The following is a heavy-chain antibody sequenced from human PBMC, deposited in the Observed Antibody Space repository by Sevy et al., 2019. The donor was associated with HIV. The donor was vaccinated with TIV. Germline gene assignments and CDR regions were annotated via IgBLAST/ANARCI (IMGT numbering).Heavy chain of an antibody. CDR1: GYTFTSYG. Sequence: ASVKVSCKASGYTFTSYGISWVRQAPGQGLEWMGWISAYNGNTNYAQKLQGRVTMTTDTSTSTAYMELRSLRSEDTAVYYCGSRRDTAMVTVPYYYYGMDVWGQGTTVTVSS. V-gene: IGHV1-18*01. CDR2: ISAYNGNT. D-gene: IGHD5-18*01. J-gene: IGHJ6*02. CDR3: GSRRDTAMVTVPYYYYGMDV.